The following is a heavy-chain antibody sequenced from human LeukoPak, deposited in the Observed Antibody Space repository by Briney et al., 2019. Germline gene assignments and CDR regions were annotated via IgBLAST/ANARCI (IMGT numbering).Heavy chain of an antibody. D-gene: IGHD3-9*01. CDR2: ISGSGGVT. J-gene: IGHJ4*02. V-gene: IGHV3-23*01. CDR1: GFTFSSSG. Sequence: SGGSLRLSCAASGFTFSSSGIVWVRQAPGKGLEWVSGISGSGGVTYYGDSVKGRFTISRDNSKNTVYLQMNSLRGDDMAVYHCTKAAGYLAYWGQGTLVTVSS. CDR3: TKAAGYLAY.